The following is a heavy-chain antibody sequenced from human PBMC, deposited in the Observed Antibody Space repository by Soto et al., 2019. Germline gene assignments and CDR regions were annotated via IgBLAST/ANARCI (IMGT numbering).Heavy chain of an antibody. D-gene: IGHD3-3*01. Sequence: QVQLQASGPGLVKPSETLSLTCTVSGGSISRYYWNWIRQPPGKGLEWIGYISYSGSTNYAPSLKSRVTISVDTSKNQFSLKLSSVTAADTAVYYCARRREYYDFWSGTPPLGAFDMWGQGTMVTVSS. J-gene: IGHJ3*02. CDR1: GGSISRYY. CDR2: ISYSGST. CDR3: ARRREYYDFWSGTPPLGAFDM. V-gene: IGHV4-59*08.